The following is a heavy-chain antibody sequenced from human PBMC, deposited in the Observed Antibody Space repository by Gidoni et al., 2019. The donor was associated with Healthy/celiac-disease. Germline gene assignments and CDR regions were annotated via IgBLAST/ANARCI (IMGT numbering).Heavy chain of an antibody. CDR3: AKDVYDSSGYYYDY. D-gene: IGHD3-22*01. Sequence: EVQLVESGGGLVQPGRSLRLSCAAPGFTFDDYAMHWVRPGPGKGLEWVSGISWNSGSIGYADSVKGRFTISRDNAKNSLYLQMNSLRAEDTALYYCAKDVYDSSGYYYDYWGQGTLVTVSS. CDR1: GFTFDDYA. J-gene: IGHJ4*02. V-gene: IGHV3-9*01. CDR2: ISWNSGSI.